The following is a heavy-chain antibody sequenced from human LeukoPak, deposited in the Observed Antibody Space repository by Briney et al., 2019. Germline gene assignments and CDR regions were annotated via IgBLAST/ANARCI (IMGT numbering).Heavy chain of an antibody. Sequence: GGSLRLSCAASGLTFNTYAMSWVRQAPGKGLQWVSTVSGSGAGTFYGDSVKGRFTVSRDNSNNTLFLQMNSLSADDTAVYFCAKGPRAGLRYWYFDLWGRGSLVTVSS. D-gene: IGHD2-21*02. CDR3: AKGPRAGLRYWYFDL. J-gene: IGHJ2*01. V-gene: IGHV3-23*01. CDR2: VSGSGAGT. CDR1: GLTFNTYA.